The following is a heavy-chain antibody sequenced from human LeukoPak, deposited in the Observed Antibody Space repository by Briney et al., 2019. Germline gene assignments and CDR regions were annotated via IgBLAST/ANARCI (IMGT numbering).Heavy chain of an antibody. CDR2: VYYSGRN. CDR3: ARDPVWNYVPDAY. CDR1: GVTISNSINY. D-gene: IGHD1-7*01. V-gene: IGHV4-39*07. Sequence: PSETLSLTCTVSGVTISNSINYWGWIPPPPGMGLEWIGRVYYSGRNYYNPSLKSRVTISLATSKNHFSLKLSSVTAADTAVYYCARDPVWNYVPDAYWGQGTLVTVSS. J-gene: IGHJ4*02.